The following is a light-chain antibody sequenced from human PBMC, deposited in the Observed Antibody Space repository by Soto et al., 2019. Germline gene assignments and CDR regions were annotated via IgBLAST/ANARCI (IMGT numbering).Light chain of an antibody. Sequence: EIVLTQSPGTLSLSPGERATLSCRASQSVSSSYLAWYQRKPGQAPRLLIYGASSRATGIPDRFSGGGSGTDFTLTISRLEPEDFAVYYCQQYHNSPPTFGQGTKVDNK. CDR2: GAS. V-gene: IGKV3-20*01. CDR1: QSVSSSY. J-gene: IGKJ1*01. CDR3: QQYHNSPPT.